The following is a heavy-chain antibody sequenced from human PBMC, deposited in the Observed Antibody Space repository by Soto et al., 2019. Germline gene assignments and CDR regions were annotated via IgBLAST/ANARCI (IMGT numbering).Heavy chain of an antibody. CDR2: IYYTGST. D-gene: IGHD3-10*01. J-gene: IGHJ4*02. CDR3: ARQRGNYFDY. CDR1: GDSISTFY. V-gene: IGHV4-59*01. Sequence: QVQLQESGPGLVKPSETLSLTCTVSGDSISTFYWSWIRQPPGKGLEWIGYIYYTGSTNYNPSLKSLVTMSVDTSKKQFSLKLTSVTAADTAVYYCARQRGNYFDYWGQGSLVTVSA.